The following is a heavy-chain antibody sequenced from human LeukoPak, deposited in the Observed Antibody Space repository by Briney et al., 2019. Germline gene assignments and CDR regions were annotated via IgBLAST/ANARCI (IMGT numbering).Heavy chain of an antibody. V-gene: IGHV3-74*01. Sequence: GGSLRLSCVASGFTFSSYWMHWVRQAPGEGLVWVSRINSDGSTTTYADSVRGRFTISRDNAKNTLYLQMNSLRVEDTAVYYCARSTTHPYYNYMDVWGKGTTVTLSS. CDR1: GFTFSSYW. CDR2: INSDGSTT. J-gene: IGHJ6*03. CDR3: ARSTTHPYYNYMDV. D-gene: IGHD4-17*01.